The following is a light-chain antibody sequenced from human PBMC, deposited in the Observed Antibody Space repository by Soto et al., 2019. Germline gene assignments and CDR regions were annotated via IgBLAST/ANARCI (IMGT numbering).Light chain of an antibody. CDR1: SGHSTYA. Sequence: QPVLTQSPSASASLGASVKLTCTLSSGHSTYAIAWHQQQPEKGPRYLMKLNSDGSHSKGDGIPDRFSGSSSGAERYLTISSLQSEDEAVYYCQTWGTGIWVFGGGTKVTVL. V-gene: IGLV4-69*01. J-gene: IGLJ3*02. CDR3: QTWGTGIWV. CDR2: LNSDGSH.